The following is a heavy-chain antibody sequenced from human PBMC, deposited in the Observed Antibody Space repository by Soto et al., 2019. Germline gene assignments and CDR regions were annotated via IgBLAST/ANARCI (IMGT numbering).Heavy chain of an antibody. J-gene: IGHJ6*02. CDR1: GGSISSSDYY. D-gene: IGHD1-26*01. CDR2: IYYSGST. CDR3: ARPTSYYYYGMDV. Sequence: QLQLQESGPGLVKPSETLSLTCTVSGGSISSSDYYWGWIRQPPGKGLEWIGGIYYSGSTYYNPSLKSRVTISIDTSKNQFSLKLSSVTAADTAVYYCARPTSYYYYGMDVWGQGTTVTVSS. V-gene: IGHV4-39*01.